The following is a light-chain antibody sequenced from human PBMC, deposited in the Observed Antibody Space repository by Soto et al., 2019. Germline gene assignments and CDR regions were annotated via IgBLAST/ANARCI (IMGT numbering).Light chain of an antibody. CDR1: SSDVGGYNY. CDR2: ECS. J-gene: IGLJ1*01. CDR3: SSYTSSYIYV. V-gene: IGLV2-14*01. Sequence: SGSPGQSITISCTGSSSDVGGYNYVSWYQQYPGKAPSLMXYECSNRPSGVSDRFSGSKSGNTASLTISGLQAEDEAYYYCSSYTSSYIYVFGTGTKVTVL.